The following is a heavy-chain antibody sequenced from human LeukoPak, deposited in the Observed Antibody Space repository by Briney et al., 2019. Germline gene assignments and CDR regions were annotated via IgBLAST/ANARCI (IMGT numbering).Heavy chain of an antibody. CDR1: GYTFTSYD. J-gene: IGHJ5*02. D-gene: IGHD2-2*01. CDR2: MNPNSGNT. Sequence: WASVKVSCKASGYTFTSYDINWVRQATGQGLEWIGWMNPNSGNTGYAQKFQGRVTMTRNTSISTAYMELSSLRSEDTAVYYCARGECSSTSCYDWFDPWGQGTLVTVSS. V-gene: IGHV1-8*01. CDR3: ARGECSSTSCYDWFDP.